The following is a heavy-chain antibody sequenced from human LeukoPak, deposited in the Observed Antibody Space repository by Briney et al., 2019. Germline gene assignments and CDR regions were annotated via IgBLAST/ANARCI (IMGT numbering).Heavy chain of an antibody. V-gene: IGHV3-48*03. CDR3: ARDGNNYYYSYMDV. J-gene: IGHJ6*03. CDR2: ISNGGRSA. Sequence: GGSLRLSCAASGFTFRSYGMNWVRQAPGQGLEWVSGISNGGRSAYYADSVKGRFTISRDNAKNSLYLQMNSLRAEDTAVYYCARDGNNYYYSYMDVWGKGTTVTISS. CDR1: GFTFRSYG. D-gene: IGHD1-26*01.